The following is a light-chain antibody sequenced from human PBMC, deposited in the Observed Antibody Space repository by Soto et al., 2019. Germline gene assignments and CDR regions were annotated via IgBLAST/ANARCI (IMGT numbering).Light chain of an antibody. Sequence: QSALTQPASVSGSPGQSITISCTESGRDIGAYNYVSWYQQHPGKAPKLIIYGVKNRPSGVSNRFSASKSAFTASLTISGLQAGDEADYYCSSYTTSYFYVFGPGTKVTVL. CDR2: GVK. CDR3: SSYTTSYFYV. J-gene: IGLJ1*01. V-gene: IGLV2-14*01. CDR1: GRDIGAYNY.